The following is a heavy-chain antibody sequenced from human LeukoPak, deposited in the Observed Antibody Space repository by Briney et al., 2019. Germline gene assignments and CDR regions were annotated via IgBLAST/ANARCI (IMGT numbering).Heavy chain of an antibody. J-gene: IGHJ6*03. Sequence: SVKVSCKASGGTFSDSAIGWVRQAPGQGLEWMGGIIPIFGTTNYAQKFQGRVTITTDDSSSAVSMELSSLRSEDTAVYYCARASNCSSTSCYTGVLWYYYYYMDVWGKGITVIVSS. CDR1: GGTFSDSA. CDR3: ARASNCSSTSCYTGVLWYYYYYMDV. D-gene: IGHD2-2*01. V-gene: IGHV1-69*05. CDR2: IIPIFGTT.